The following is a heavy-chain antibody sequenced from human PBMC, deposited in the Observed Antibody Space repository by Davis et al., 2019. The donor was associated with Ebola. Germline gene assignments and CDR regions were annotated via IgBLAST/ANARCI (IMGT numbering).Heavy chain of an antibody. CDR1: GFTFSSYA. J-gene: IGHJ4*02. V-gene: IGHV3-23*01. Sequence: GGSLRLSCAASGFTFSSYAMSWVRQAPGKGLEWVPAISCSGGSTYYADSVKGRFTISRDNSKNTLYLQMNSLRAEDTAVDYCAKVIVGALDYWGQGTMVTVSS. CDR3: AKVIVGALDY. CDR2: ISCSGGST. D-gene: IGHD1-26*01.